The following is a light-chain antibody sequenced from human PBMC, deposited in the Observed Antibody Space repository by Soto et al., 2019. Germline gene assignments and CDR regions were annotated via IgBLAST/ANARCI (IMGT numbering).Light chain of an antibody. CDR1: SSDVGSYNL. CDR2: EVS. Sequence: QSALTQPASVSGSPGQSITISCTGTSSDVGSYNLVSWYQHHPGKAPKLIISEVSKLPSGVSNRFSGSKSGNTSSLTISGLKAEDDADYYCCSYAGSSTLVFGTGTKLTVL. CDR3: CSYAGSSTLV. J-gene: IGLJ1*01. V-gene: IGLV2-23*02.